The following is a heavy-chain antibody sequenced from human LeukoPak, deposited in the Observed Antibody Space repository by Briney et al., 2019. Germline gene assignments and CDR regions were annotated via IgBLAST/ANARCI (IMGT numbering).Heavy chain of an antibody. J-gene: IGHJ4*02. D-gene: IGHD5-18*01. CDR1: GGSISSGDYY. Sequence: SETLSLTCTVSGGSISSGDYYWSWIRQPPGKGLEWIGYIYYSGSTYYNPSLKSRVTISVDTSKNQFSLKLSSVTAADTAVYYCGRDRYSYGFDYWGQGTLVTVSS. CDR2: IYYSGST. V-gene: IGHV4-30-4*01. CDR3: GRDRYSYGFDY.